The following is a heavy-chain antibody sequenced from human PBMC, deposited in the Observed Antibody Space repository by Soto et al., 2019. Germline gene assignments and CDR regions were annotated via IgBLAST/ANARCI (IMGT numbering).Heavy chain of an antibody. CDR2: INHSGST. Sequence: SETLSLTCAVYGGSFSGYYWSWIRQPPGEGLEWIGEINHSGSTNYNPSLKSRVTVSVDTSKNQFSLKLSSVTAADTAVYYCARGSTNCSGGSCPNYYYYYGMDVWGQGTTVTVSS. CDR3: ARGSTNCSGGSCPNYYYYYGMDV. J-gene: IGHJ6*02. V-gene: IGHV4-34*01. CDR1: GGSFSGYY. D-gene: IGHD2-15*01.